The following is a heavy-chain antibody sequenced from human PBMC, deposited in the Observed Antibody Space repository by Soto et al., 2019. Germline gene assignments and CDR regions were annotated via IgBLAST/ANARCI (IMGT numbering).Heavy chain of an antibody. CDR3: AFYRSPGNGFDP. CDR2: IIPIFGTT. V-gene: IGHV1-69*01. Sequence: QVQLVQSGAEVKKPGSSVKVSCKASRGTFSSYAISWVRQAPGQGLEWVGGIIPIFGTTTYAQKFRGRVTIIADESTSTAYMALSSLRSEDTGVYFCAFYRSPGNGFDPWGQGTLVTVSS. J-gene: IGHJ5*02. CDR1: RGTFSSYA. D-gene: IGHD4-4*01.